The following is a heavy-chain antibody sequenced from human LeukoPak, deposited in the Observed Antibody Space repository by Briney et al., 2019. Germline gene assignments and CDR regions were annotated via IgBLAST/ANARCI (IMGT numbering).Heavy chain of an antibody. J-gene: IGHJ4*02. V-gene: IGHV4-34*01. D-gene: IGHD3-22*01. CDR1: GGSFSGYY. CDR2: INHSGST. CDR3: ARGGGGAYYYDSSGYYPYYFDY. Sequence: SETLSLTCGVYGGSFSGYYWNWIRQPPGKGLEWIGEINHSGSTNYNPSLKSRVTISVDTSKNQFSLKLSSVTAADTAVYYCARGGGGAYYYDSSGYYPYYFDYWGQGTLVTVSS.